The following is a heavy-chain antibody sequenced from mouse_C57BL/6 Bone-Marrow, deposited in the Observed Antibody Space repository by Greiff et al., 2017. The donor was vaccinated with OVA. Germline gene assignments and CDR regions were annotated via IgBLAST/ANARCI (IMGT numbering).Heavy chain of an antibody. CDR3: ARRDGYDGGVTYWYFDV. V-gene: IGHV1-82*01. CDR1: GYAFSSSW. CDR2: IYPGDGDT. J-gene: IGHJ1*03. D-gene: IGHD2-2*01. Sequence: LQESGPELVKPGASVKISCKASGYAFSSSWMNWVKQRPGKGLEWIGRIYPGDGDTNYNGKFKGKATLTADKSSSTAYMQLSSLTSEDSAVYFCARRDGYDGGVTYWYFDVWGTGTTVTVSS.